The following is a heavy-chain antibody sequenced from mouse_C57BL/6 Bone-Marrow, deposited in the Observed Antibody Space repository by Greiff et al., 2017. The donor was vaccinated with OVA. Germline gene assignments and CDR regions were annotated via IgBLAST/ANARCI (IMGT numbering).Heavy chain of an antibody. Sequence: EVKLMESGAELVRPGSSVKMSCKTSGYTFTSYGINWVKQRPGQGLEWIGYIYIGNGYTEYNEKFKGKATLTSDTSSSTAYMQLSSLTSEDSAIYFCARASGYDYDGVFFAYWGQGTLVTVSA. D-gene: IGHD2-4*01. CDR3: ARASGYDYDGVFFAY. CDR1: GYTFTSYG. V-gene: IGHV1-58*01. CDR2: IYIGNGYT. J-gene: IGHJ3*01.